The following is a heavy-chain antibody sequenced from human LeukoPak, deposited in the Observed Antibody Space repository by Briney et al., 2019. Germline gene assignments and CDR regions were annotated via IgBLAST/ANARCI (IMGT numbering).Heavy chain of an antibody. D-gene: IGHD6-13*01. CDR2: IDPSDSYT. J-gene: IGHJ4*02. V-gene: IGHV5-10-1*01. Sequence: GESLRISCKGSGYSFTTYWISWVRQMPGKGLEWMGRIDPSDSYTNYNPSFQGHVTISADKSFSTAYLQWTSLKASDTAMYYCARHAKAYGSSCDYWGQGTLVTVSS. CDR1: GYSFTTYW. CDR3: ARHAKAYGSSCDY.